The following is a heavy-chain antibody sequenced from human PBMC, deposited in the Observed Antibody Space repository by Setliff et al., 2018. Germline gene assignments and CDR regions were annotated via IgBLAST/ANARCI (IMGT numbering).Heavy chain of an antibody. V-gene: IGHV4-59*11. CDR3: ARGRTYYAPGSYTKWFDY. CDR2: FFYSGDT. Sequence: PSETLSLTCTVSGGSISSHYWSWIRQPPGKGLEWIGFFFYSGDTNSNPSLKSRVTMSVDTSKNQFSLKLSSVTAADTAIYYCARGRTYYAPGSYTKWFDYWGQGTLVTVSS. J-gene: IGHJ4*02. D-gene: IGHD3-10*01. CDR1: GGSISSHY.